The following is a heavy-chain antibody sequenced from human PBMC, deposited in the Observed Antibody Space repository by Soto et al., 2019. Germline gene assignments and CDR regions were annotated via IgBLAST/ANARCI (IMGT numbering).Heavy chain of an antibody. CDR1: GGSFSGYY. J-gene: IGHJ3*02. D-gene: IGHD1-26*01. V-gene: IGHV4-34*01. CDR3: ARGEPPFKHYAFEI. CDR2: IIHSGST. Sequence: QVQLQQWGAGLLKPAETLSFTCAVYGGSFSGYYWSWIRQPPGKGLEWIGEIIHSGSTNYNPFLKNRVTISVDQSQNPLSPKVGSVTAAVPAVYYCARGEPPFKHYAFEIRGQGTMVTVSS.